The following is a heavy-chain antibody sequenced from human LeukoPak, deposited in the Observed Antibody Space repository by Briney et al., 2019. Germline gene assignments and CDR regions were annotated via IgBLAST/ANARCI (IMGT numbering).Heavy chain of an antibody. CDR3: ARSFDY. V-gene: IGHV3-30-3*01. CDR1: GFTFSNYA. J-gene: IGHJ4*02. Sequence: PGGSLRLSCAASGFTFSNYAIHWVRQAPGKGLEWVAVMSYDGSNKYYADSVKDRFTISRDTSKNTLYLQMNSLRPEDTALYYCARSFDYWGQGTLVTVSS. CDR2: MSYDGSNK.